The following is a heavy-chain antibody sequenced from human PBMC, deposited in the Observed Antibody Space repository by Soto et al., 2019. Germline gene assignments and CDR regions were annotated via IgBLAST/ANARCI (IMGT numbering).Heavy chain of an antibody. V-gene: IGHV3-15*07. D-gene: IGHD2-15*01. CDR2: IKSKTDGGTT. CDR3: TTDRSYRDYYYYGMDV. CDR1: GFTFSNAW. Sequence: GGSLRLSCAASGFTFSNAWMNWVRQAPGKGLEWVGRIKSKTDGGTTDYAAPVKGRFTISRDDSKNTLYLQMNSLKTEDTAVYYCTTDRSYRDYYYYGMDVWGQGTTVTVSS. J-gene: IGHJ6*02.